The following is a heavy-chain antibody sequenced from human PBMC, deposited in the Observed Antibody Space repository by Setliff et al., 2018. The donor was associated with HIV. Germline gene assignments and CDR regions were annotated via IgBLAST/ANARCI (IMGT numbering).Heavy chain of an antibody. Sequence: ETLSLTCTVSGDGISSWEWNWIRQPPGKALAWIGYSYYSGSTNYHPSLKSRVTISIDTSKNQFSLKLSSVTAADTAVYYCARGQHYHYGPGSYFHYWGPGTLVTVFS. D-gene: IGHD3-10*01. CDR1: GDGISSWE. CDR2: SYYSGST. V-gene: IGHV4-59*01. J-gene: IGHJ4*02. CDR3: ARGQHYHYGPGSYFHY.